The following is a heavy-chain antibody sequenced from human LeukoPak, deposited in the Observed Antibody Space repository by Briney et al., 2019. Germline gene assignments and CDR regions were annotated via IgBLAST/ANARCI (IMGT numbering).Heavy chain of an antibody. CDR1: GFTFSSYW. D-gene: IGHD6-13*01. V-gene: IGHV3-7*01. CDR3: ARGSSSSWYAIAVKSPFDY. J-gene: IGHJ4*02. Sequence: GGSLRLSWAASGFTFSSYWMSWVRQAPGKGLEWVANINQDGSEKYYVDSVKGRFTISRDNAKNSLYLQMNSLRAEDTAVYYCARGSSSSWYAIAVKSPFDYWGQGTLVTVSS. CDR2: INQDGSEK.